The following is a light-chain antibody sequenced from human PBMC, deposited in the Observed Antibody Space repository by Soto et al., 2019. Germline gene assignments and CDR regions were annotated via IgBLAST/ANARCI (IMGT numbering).Light chain of an antibody. J-gene: IGKJ3*01. CDR1: QSVSSSS. CDR2: AAS. V-gene: IGKV3-20*01. Sequence: EIVLTQSPGTVSLSPGERATLSCRASQSVSSSSLAWYQQKPGQAPRLLIYAASTRDTAVPDRFTGSGSGTDFALTISRLEPEDFAVYYCQQYGDSPLTFGPGTKVDIK. CDR3: QQYGDSPLT.